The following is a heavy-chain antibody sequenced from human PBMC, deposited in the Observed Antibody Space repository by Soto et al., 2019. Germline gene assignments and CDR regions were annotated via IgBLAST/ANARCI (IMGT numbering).Heavy chain of an antibody. J-gene: IGHJ4*02. CDR2: IYASGST. D-gene: IGHD6-19*01. CDR3: ARLGYSSGWTYFDY. Sequence: QVQLQESGPGLVKPSETLSLTCTVSGDSISGYYWSWIRQPAGKGLEWIGRIYASGSTNYNPSLKSRVTMSVDTSKNQFSLKLSSVTAADTAVYYCARLGYSSGWTYFDYWGQGTLVTFSS. V-gene: IGHV4-4*07. CDR1: GDSISGYY.